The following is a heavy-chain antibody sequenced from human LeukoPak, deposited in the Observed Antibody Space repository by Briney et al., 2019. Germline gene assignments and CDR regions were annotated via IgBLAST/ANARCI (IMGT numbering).Heavy chain of an antibody. CDR1: GYTFTSYG. CDR2: INPSGGST. Sequence: ASVKVSCKASGYTFTSYGISWVRQAPGQGLEWMGIINPSGGSTSYAQKFQGRVTMTRDMSTSTVYMELSSLRSEDTALYYCARAQTYGDYRLLLDYWGQGTLVTVSS. V-gene: IGHV1-46*01. J-gene: IGHJ4*02. CDR3: ARAQTYGDYRLLLDY. D-gene: IGHD4-17*01.